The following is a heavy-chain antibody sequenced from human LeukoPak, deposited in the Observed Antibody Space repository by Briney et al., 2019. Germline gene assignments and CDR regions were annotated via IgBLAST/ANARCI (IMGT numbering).Heavy chain of an antibody. CDR2: IYGDGSFT. Sequence: GGSLRLSCAASGFTFSNFWMHWVRQAPGKGLVWVALIYGDGSFTRYADSVKGRFTISRDNAKNSLYLQMNSLRAEDTAVYYCASRGGYWGQGTLVTVSS. CDR1: GFTFSNFW. CDR3: ASRGGY. V-gene: IGHV3-74*01. J-gene: IGHJ4*02. D-gene: IGHD3-10*01.